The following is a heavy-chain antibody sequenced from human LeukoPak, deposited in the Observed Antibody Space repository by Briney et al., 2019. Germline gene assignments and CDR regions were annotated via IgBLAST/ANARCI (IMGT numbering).Heavy chain of an antibody. CDR1: GGSISSSSYY. J-gene: IGHJ4*02. Sequence: PSETLSLTCTVSGGSISSSSYYWSWIRQPPGKGLEWIGYIYYSGSTNYNPSLKSRVTISVDTSKNQFSLKLSSVTAADTAVYYRARQALSGGGYGFDYWGQGTLVTVSS. D-gene: IGHD5-12*01. V-gene: IGHV4-61*01. CDR2: IYYSGST. CDR3: ARQALSGGGYGFDY.